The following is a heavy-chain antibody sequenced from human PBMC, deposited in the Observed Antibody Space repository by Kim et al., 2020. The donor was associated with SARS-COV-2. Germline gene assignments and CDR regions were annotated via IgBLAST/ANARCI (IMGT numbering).Heavy chain of an antibody. V-gene: IGHV4-61*01. J-gene: IGHJ4*01. Sequence: SETLSLTCTVSGGSVSSGSYFWSWIRQPPGEGLEWIGYIYYSGNTNYNPSLKSRVTMSVDTSKNQFSLKLRSVTAADTAVYYCARAPNDFWSGYAYYFDYWGQGILVTVSS. D-gene: IGHD3-3*01. CDR1: GGSVSSGSYF. CDR3: ARAPNDFWSGYAYYFDY. CDR2: IYYSGNT.